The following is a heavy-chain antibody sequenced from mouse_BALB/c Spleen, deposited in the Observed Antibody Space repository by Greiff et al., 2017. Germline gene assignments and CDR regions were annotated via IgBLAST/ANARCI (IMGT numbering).Heavy chain of an antibody. CDR1: GFTFSSFG. Sequence: EVKLMESGGGLVQPAGSRKLSCAASGFTFSSFGVHWVRQAPEKGLEWVAYISSGRSTIYYADTVKGRFTISRDNPKNTLLLQMTSQRSGDTAMYYCGRGGLIYYGYGAWFAYWGQGTLVTVSA. CDR2: ISSGRSTI. V-gene: IGHV5-17*02. D-gene: IGHD2-2*01. J-gene: IGHJ3*01. CDR3: GRGGLIYYGYGAWFAY.